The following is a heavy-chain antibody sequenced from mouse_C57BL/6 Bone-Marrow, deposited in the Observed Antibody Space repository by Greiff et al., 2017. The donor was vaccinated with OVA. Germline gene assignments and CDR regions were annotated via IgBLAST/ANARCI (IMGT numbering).Heavy chain of an antibody. CDR2: IAPSDSYI. CDR1: GYTFTNYW. D-gene: IGHD1-1*01. V-gene: IGHV1-59*01. CDR3: AHYGSRLYLHY. Sequence: QVQLQQPGAELVRPGPSVKLSCKASGYTFTNYWIHWVKQRPGQGLEWIGVIAPSDSYINYNQKFKGRATLTVDTSSSTAYMHLSSLTSEDSAVYYCAHYGSRLYLHYWGQGTSLTVSS. J-gene: IGHJ2*02.